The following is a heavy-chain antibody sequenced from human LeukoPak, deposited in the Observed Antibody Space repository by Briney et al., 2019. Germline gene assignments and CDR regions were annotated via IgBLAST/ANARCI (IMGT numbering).Heavy chain of an antibody. J-gene: IGHJ4*02. CDR2: INPNSGGT. Sequence: ASVKVSCKASGYTFTGYYMHWVRQAPGQGLEWMGWINPNSGGTNYAQKFQGRVTMTRDTSISTAYMELSRLRSDDTAVYYCARSDFWSGYYLDYWGQGTLVTVSP. V-gene: IGHV1-2*02. CDR1: GYTFTGYY. CDR3: ARSDFWSGYYLDY. D-gene: IGHD3-3*01.